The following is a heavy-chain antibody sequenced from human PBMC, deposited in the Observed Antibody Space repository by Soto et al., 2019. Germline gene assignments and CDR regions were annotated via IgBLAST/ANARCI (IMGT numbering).Heavy chain of an antibody. CDR3: AKDTGEGFSPLGGAWDY. J-gene: IGHJ4*02. D-gene: IGHD3-3*01. V-gene: IGHV3-23*01. CDR1: GFTFSSYA. Sequence: GWSLRLSCAASGFTFSSYAMSWVRQAPGKGLEWVSAISGSGGSTYYADSVKGRFTISRDNSKNTLYLQMNSLRAEDTSVYCCAKDTGEGFSPLGGAWDYWGQGTTVTVSS. CDR2: ISGSGGST.